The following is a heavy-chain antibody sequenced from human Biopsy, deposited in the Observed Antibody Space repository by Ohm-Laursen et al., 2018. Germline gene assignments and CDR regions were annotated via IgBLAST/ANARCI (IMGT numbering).Heavy chain of an antibody. V-gene: IGHV3-30*18. J-gene: IGHJ6*01. CDR1: RFTFSTYG. CDR2: ISFDGSDQ. Sequence: SLRLSCSASRFTFSTYGMHWVRQAPGKGLEWVAVISFDGSDQRYADSVKGRFTISRDNSKNTLYLQMNSLRAEDTAVFYCVKDRGAAGTDYYYGMDVWGQGTTVTVSS. D-gene: IGHD6-13*01. CDR3: VKDRGAAGTDYYYGMDV.